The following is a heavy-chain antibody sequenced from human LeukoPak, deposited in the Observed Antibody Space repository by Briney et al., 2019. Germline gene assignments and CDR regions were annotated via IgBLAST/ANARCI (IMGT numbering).Heavy chain of an antibody. CDR3: ARVPTPSLNWFDP. CDR2: MSPNSGNT. V-gene: IGHV1-8*01. CDR1: GYTFTSYD. J-gene: IGHJ5*02. Sequence: ASVKVSCKASGYTFTSYDINWVRQATGQGLEWMGWMSPNSGNTGYAQKFQGRVTMTRNTSISTAYMELSSLRSEDTAVYYCARVPTPSLNWFDPWGQGTLVTVSS.